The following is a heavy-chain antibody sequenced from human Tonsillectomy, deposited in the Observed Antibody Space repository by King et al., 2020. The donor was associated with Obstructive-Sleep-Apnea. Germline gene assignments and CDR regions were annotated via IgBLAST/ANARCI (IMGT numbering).Heavy chain of an antibody. D-gene: IGHD5-18*01. J-gene: IGHJ6*02. V-gene: IGHV4-59*01. Sequence: QLQESGPGLVKPSETLSLTCTVSGGSISSYYWSWIRQPPGKGLEWIGYIYYSGTTNYNPSLKSRVTISVDTSKNQFSLKLCSVTAADTAVYYCAGIYTYGSAYHGLDVWGQGTTVTVSS. CDR1: GGSISSYY. CDR3: AGIYTYGSAYHGLDV. CDR2: IYYSGTT.